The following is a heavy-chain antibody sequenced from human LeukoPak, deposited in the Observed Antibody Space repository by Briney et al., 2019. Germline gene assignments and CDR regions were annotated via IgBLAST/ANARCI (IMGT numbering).Heavy chain of an antibody. Sequence: PGGSLRLSCAASGFTFNYYTMNWVRQAPGKGLEWVSSISSSSSSIYYADPVKGRFTISRDNAKNSLYLQMNSLRAEDTAVYYCAREIPHMDVWGKGTTVTVSS. CDR2: ISSSSSSI. D-gene: IGHD2-2*02. V-gene: IGHV3-21*01. CDR1: GFTFNYYT. CDR3: AREIPHMDV. J-gene: IGHJ6*03.